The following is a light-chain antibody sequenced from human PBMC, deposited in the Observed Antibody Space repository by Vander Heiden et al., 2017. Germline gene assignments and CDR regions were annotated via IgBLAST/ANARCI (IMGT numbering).Light chain of an antibody. CDR3: QQSYSTPST. J-gene: IGKJ2*02. CDR2: AAS. Sequence: DIQMTQPPSSPSASVVDRVTITCRASQSISSYLNWYQQRPGKAPKLLIYAASSLQSGVPSRFSGSGSGTDFTLTISSLQPEDFATYYCQQSYSTPSTFGQGTKLEIK. CDR1: QSISSY. V-gene: IGKV1-39*01.